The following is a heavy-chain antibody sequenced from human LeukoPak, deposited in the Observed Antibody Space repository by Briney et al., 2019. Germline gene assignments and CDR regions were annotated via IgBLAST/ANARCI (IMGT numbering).Heavy chain of an antibody. CDR1: GFTFSTYW. V-gene: IGHV3-74*01. CDR2: ISSDGSFT. J-gene: IGHJ4*02. CDR3: ARGRYSSSD. Sequence: AGSLRLSCAASGFTFSTYWMHWARHAPGKGLVWVSRISSDGSFTSYADSVKGRFIISRDNAGDTLYLQMNSLGAEDTAVYYCARGRYSSSDWGQGALVSVCS. D-gene: IGHD6-19*01.